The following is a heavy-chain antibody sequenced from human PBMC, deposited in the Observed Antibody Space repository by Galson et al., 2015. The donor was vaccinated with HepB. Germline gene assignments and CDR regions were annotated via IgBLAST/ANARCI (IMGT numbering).Heavy chain of an antibody. J-gene: IGHJ3*02. Sequence: SVKVSCKVSGYTLTELSMHWVRQAPGKGLEWMGGFDPEDGETIYAQKFQGRVTMTEDTSTDTAYMELSSLRSEDTAVYYCATDHAGATSFDIWGQGAMVTVSS. V-gene: IGHV1-24*01. CDR2: FDPEDGET. D-gene: IGHD1-26*01. CDR1: GYTLTELS. CDR3: ATDHAGATSFDI.